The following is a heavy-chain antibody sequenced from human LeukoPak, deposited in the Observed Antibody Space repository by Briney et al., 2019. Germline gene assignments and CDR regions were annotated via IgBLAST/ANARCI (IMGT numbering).Heavy chain of an antibody. D-gene: IGHD3-10*01. CDR3: ARFMVRGLIVDY. V-gene: IGHV4-39*01. CDR2: IYYSGSA. J-gene: IGHJ4*02. CDR1: GGSISSNDYY. Sequence: PSETLSLTCTVSGGSISSNDYYWGWIRQPPGRRLEWSGNIYYSGSAFYNPSLKSSVTISVDPSTNQFSLTLSSVTAADTAVYYCARFMVRGLIVDYWGQRTLVTVSS.